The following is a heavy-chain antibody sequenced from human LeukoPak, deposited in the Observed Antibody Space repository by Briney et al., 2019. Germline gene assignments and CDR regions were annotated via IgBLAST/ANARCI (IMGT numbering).Heavy chain of an antibody. CDR3: AKDWRQWLVPGFDY. CDR2: ISGSGGST. Sequence: PGGSLRLSCAASGFTFSSYSMSWVRQAPGKGLEWVSAISGSGGSTYYADSVKGRFTISRDNSKNTLYLQMNSLRAEDTAVYYCAKDWRQWLVPGFDYWGQGTLVTVSS. CDR1: GFTFSSYS. J-gene: IGHJ4*02. V-gene: IGHV3-23*01. D-gene: IGHD6-19*01.